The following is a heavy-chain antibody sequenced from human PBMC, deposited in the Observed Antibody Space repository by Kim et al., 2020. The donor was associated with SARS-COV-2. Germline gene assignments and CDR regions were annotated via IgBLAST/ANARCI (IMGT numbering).Heavy chain of an antibody. CDR2: ISSSSSYI. J-gene: IGHJ4*02. D-gene: IGHD6-19*01. CDR3: ARALGIAVAGALDY. CDR1: GFTFSSYS. Sequence: GGSLRLSCAASGFTFSSYSMNWVRQAPGKGLEWVSSISSSSSYIYYADSVKGRFTISRDNAKNSLYLQMNSLRAEDTAVYYCARALGIAVAGALDYWGQGTLVTVSS. V-gene: IGHV3-21*01.